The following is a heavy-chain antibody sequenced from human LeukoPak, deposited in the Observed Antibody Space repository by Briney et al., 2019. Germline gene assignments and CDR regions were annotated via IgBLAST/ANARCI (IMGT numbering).Heavy chain of an antibody. Sequence: PSETLSLTCAVSGGSISSGGYSWSWIRQPPGKGLEWIGYIYHSGSTYYNPSLKSRVTISVDRSKNQFSLKLSSVTAADTAVYYYARAPGELRFDPWGQGTLVTVSS. D-gene: IGHD1-7*01. CDR1: GGSISSGGYS. J-gene: IGHJ5*02. V-gene: IGHV4-30-2*01. CDR2: IYHSGST. CDR3: ARAPGELRFDP.